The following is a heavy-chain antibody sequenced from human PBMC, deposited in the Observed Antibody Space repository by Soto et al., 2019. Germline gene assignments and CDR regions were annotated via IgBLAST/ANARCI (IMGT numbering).Heavy chain of an antibody. V-gene: IGHV3-23*01. D-gene: IGHD3-10*01. CDR2: ISGSGGST. J-gene: IGHJ5*02. Sequence: GGSLRLSCAASGFTFSSYAMSWVRQAPGKGLEWVSAISGSGGSTYYADSVKGRFTISRDNSKNTLYLQMNSLRAEDTAVYYCAKDPMVRGVTSNNWFDPWGQGTLVTVSS. CDR1: GFTFSSYA. CDR3: AKDPMVRGVTSNNWFDP.